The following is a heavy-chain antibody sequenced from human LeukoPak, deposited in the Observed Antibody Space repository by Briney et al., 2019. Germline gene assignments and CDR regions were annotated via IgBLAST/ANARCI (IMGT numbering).Heavy chain of an antibody. Sequence: PSETLSLTRTVSGGSISSYYWTWIRQPPGKGLEWIGNIYYSGSTIYNPSLKSRVTISVDTSKNQFSLKLSSVTAADTAVYYCAGQWASYFDYWGQGTLVTVSS. CDR3: AGQWASYFDY. D-gene: IGHD1-26*01. J-gene: IGHJ4*02. CDR1: GGSISSYY. V-gene: IGHV4-59*01. CDR2: IYYSGST.